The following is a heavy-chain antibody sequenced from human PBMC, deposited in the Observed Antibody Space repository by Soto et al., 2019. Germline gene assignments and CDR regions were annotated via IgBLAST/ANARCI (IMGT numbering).Heavy chain of an antibody. CDR2: IYYSGST. J-gene: IGHJ4*02. D-gene: IGHD2-15*01. V-gene: IGHV4-31*03. CDR1: GGSISSGGYY. CDR3: ARSPYGGRIDY. Sequence: PSESLSLTCTVSGGSISSGGYYWSWIRQHPGKGLEWIGYIYYSGSTYYNPSLKSRVTISVDTSKNQFSLKLSSVTAADTAVYYCARSPYGGRIDYWGQGTLVTVSS.